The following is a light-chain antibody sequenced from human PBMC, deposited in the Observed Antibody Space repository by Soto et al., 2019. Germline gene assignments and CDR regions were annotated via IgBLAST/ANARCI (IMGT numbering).Light chain of an antibody. CDR1: QSFSSSY. Sequence: EIVLTQSPGTLSLSPGERATLSCRASQSFSSSYLAWYQQKPGQAPRLLIYGASSRATGIPDRFSGGGSGTDFALTISRLEPEDFAVYYCQKCNSAPFTFGPGTKVDIK. J-gene: IGKJ3*01. CDR3: QKCNSAPFT. V-gene: IGKV3-20*01. CDR2: GAS.